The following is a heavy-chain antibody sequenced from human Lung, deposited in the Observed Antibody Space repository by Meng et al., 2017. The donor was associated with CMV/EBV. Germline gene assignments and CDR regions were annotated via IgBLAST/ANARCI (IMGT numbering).Heavy chain of an antibody. CDR3: ASKMYYDFWSAYRGTEGVDPFNI. CDR2: ISPNNGAT. D-gene: IGHD3-3*01. CDR1: GYTFTDYR. J-gene: IGHJ3*02. Sequence: ASVKVSCKASGYTFTDYRMHWVRQAPGQGLEWMGWISPNNGATNYAQKFQGRVTMTRDTSINTAYMELNRLTYDDTAVYYCASKMYYDFWSAYRGTEGVDPFNIWGQGXLVTVSS. V-gene: IGHV1-2*02.